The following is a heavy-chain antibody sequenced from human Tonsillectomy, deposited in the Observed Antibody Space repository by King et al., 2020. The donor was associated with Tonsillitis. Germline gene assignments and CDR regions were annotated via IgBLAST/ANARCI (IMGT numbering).Heavy chain of an antibody. CDR1: GGAVSSGSYY. CDR2: IYYSGST. Sequence: VQLQESGPGLVKPSETLSLTCTVSGGAVSSGSYYWNWIRQPPGKGLEWIGYIYYSGSTNYNPSLKSRVTISVDTSKNQFSLKLCSVTAADSAVYYCTMNESVTFSYFDLWGHGTLVSVSS. CDR3: TMNESVTFSYFDL. V-gene: IGHV4-61*01. D-gene: IGHD2/OR15-2a*01. J-gene: IGHJ2*01.